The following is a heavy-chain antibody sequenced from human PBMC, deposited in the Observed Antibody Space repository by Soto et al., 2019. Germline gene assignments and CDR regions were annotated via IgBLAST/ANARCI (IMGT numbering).Heavy chain of an antibody. J-gene: IGHJ6*02. V-gene: IGHV4-59*01. Sequence: PSETLSLTCTVSGGSISSYYWRWIRQPPGKGLEWIGYIYYSGSTNYNPSLKSRVTISVDPSKNQFSLKLSSVTAADTAVYYCARAGPYYFYGMDVWGQGATVAVSS. CDR1: GGSISSYY. CDR3: ARAGPYYFYGMDV. CDR2: IYYSGST.